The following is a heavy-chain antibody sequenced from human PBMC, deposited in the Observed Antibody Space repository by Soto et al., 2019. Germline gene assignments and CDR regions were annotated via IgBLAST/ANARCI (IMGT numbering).Heavy chain of an antibody. CDR3: TAKSYTLNVDY. CDR2: INSNGGST. J-gene: IGHJ4*02. D-gene: IGHD3-16*01. V-gene: IGHV3-64*04. CDR1: GFTFRTYT. Sequence: GGSLRLSCSASGFTFRTYTMHWVRQAPGKGLEYVSTINSNGGSTYYADSVKARFTISRDDSKNTAYLQMNSLKTEDTAVYYCTAKSYTLNVDYWGRGTLVTVSS.